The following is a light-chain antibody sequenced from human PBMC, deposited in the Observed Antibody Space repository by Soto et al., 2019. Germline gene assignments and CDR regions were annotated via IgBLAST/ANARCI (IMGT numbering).Light chain of an antibody. Sequence: QSVLTQSPSASGTPGQRVTISCSGSSSNIGSNTVNWYQQLPGTAPKLLIYNNDQRPSGVPDRFSGSKSGTSASLAISGLQSEDEADYFCAAWDDSPNGRVVFGGGTKLTVL. J-gene: IGLJ2*01. V-gene: IGLV1-44*01. CDR3: AAWDDSPNGRVV. CDR2: NND. CDR1: SSNIGSNT.